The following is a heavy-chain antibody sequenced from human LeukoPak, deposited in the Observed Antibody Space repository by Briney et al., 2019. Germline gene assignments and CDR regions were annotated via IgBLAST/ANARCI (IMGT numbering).Heavy chain of an antibody. Sequence: SCKASGYTFTGYYMHWVRQAPGKGLEWVAVISYDGSNKYYADSVKGRFTISRDNSKNTLYLQMNSLRTEDTAVYYCAREGLAVAHTIFDYWGQGTLVTVSS. CDR1: GYTFTGYY. CDR3: AREGLAVAHTIFDY. CDR2: ISYDGSNK. V-gene: IGHV3-30-3*01. D-gene: IGHD6-19*01. J-gene: IGHJ4*02.